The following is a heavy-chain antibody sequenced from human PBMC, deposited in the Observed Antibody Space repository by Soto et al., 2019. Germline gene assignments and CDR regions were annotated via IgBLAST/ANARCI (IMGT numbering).Heavy chain of an antibody. J-gene: IGHJ6*02. CDR2: INPSGGST. V-gene: IGHV1-46*01. Sequence: ASVKVSCKASGYTFTSYYMHWVRQAPGQGLEWMGIINPSGGSTSYAQKFQGRVTMTRDTSTSTAYMEMSSLRSEDTAEYYCASTRELASYYYYGMDVWGQGTTVTVSS. CDR1: GYTFTSYY. CDR3: ASTRELASYYYYGMDV. D-gene: IGHD1-26*01.